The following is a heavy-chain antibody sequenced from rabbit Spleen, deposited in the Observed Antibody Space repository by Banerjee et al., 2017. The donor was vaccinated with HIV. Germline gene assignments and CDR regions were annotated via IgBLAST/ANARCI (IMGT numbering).Heavy chain of an antibody. J-gene: IGHJ4*01. CDR1: GFSFSNGYW. CDR2: IDVTSRGSI. V-gene: IGHV1S45*01. CDR3: ARDAAGREDFNL. Sequence: EESGGDLVKPEGSLTLTCTASGFSFSNGYWICWVRQAPGKGLEWIACIDVTSRGSIHYANWAKGRFTISKTSSTTVTLQMTSLTAADTAIYFCARDAAGREDFNLWGPGTLVTVS. D-gene: IGHD4-2*01.